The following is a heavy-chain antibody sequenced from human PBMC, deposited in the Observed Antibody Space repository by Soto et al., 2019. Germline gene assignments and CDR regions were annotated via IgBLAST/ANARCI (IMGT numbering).Heavy chain of an antibody. D-gene: IGHD1-26*01. Sequence: QVQLVQPGVELKKPGASVRVSCQASGYTFSNYGITWVRQAPGKGLEWVGWLSAYNANTKYAQKLQGRVTMTTDTSTNTVYMELRNLRSDDTAVYYCVKSGGEAELLILDYWGQGTRVTVSS. J-gene: IGHJ4*02. CDR3: VKSGGEAELLILDY. CDR2: LSAYNANT. V-gene: IGHV1-18*04. CDR1: GYTFSNYG.